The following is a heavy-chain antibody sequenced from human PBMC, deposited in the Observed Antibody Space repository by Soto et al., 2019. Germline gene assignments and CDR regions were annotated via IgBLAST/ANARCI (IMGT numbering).Heavy chain of an antibody. D-gene: IGHD2-2*01. CDR2: INASNGNT. V-gene: IGHV1-3*01. Sequence: ASVKVSCKAFGYTFTSYAMHWVRKDPGQRLEWMGWINASNGNTNYSQKFQGKVTITRDTSASTAYMELSSLRSEDTAVYYCARDQGCSSTRCPNTSFDYWGQGTLVTVSS. CDR3: ARDQGCSSTRCPNTSFDY. CDR1: GYTFTSYA. J-gene: IGHJ4*02.